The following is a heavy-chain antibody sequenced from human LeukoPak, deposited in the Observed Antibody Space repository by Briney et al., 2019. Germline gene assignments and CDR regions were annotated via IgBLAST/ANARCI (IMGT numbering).Heavy chain of an antibody. D-gene: IGHD5-18*01. J-gene: IGHJ5*02. CDR2: IYWDDDK. CDR1: GFSLSTSGVG. V-gene: IGHV2-5*02. CDR3: AHSFVDTAMVTPNWFDP. Sequence: SGPTLLKPTPTLTLTCTFSGFSLSTSGVGVAWIRQPPGKALEWLPLIYWDDDKRYTPSLKSTITITNDTSKNQLSLKFTNMDPVDTATYYCAHSFVDTAMVTPNWFDPWGEGTLVTVSS.